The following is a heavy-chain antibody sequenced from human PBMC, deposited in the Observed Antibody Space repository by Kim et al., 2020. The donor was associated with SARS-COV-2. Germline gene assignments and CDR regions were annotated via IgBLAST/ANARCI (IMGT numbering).Heavy chain of an antibody. CDR3: TREEVLLWFGELLSPDY. V-gene: IGHV3-49*03. CDR1: GFTFGDYA. D-gene: IGHD3-10*01. J-gene: IGHJ4*02. Sequence: GVLRLSCTASGFTFGDYAMSWFRQAPGKGLEWVGFIRSKAYGGTTEYAASVKGRFTISRDDSKSIAYLQMNSLKTEDTAVYYCTREEVLLWFGELLSPDYWGQGTLVTVSS. CDR2: IRSKAYGGTT.